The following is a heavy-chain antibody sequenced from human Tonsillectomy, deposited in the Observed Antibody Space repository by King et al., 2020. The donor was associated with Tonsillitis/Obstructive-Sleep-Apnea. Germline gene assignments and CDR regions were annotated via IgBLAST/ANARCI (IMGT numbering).Heavy chain of an antibody. CDR3: TTEVAVDAFDI. CDR2: IKSKTDGGTA. Sequence: MSWVRQAPGKGLEWVGRIKSKTDGGTADYAAPVEGRFTISRDDSKNTMYLQMNSLKTEDTAVYYCTTEVAVDAFDIWGQGTMVNVSS. J-gene: IGHJ3*02. D-gene: IGHD2-15*01. V-gene: IGHV3-15*01.